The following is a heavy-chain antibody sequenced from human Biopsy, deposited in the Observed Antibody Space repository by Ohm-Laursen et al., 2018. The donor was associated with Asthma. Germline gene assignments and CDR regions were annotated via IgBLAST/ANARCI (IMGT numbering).Heavy chain of an antibody. CDR2: IYYTGRD. Sequence: SETLSLTCTVSGGSVSTGSYYWSWIRQPPGKGLEWLGYIYYTGRDNYNPSLKSRVTISVDTSKNQFSLRLNSVTAADTAVYYCARVPHYDILTGFTLRYYYGMDVWGQGTTVTVSS. D-gene: IGHD3-9*01. J-gene: IGHJ6*02. CDR1: GGSVSTGSYY. V-gene: IGHV4-61*01. CDR3: ARVPHYDILTGFTLRYYYGMDV.